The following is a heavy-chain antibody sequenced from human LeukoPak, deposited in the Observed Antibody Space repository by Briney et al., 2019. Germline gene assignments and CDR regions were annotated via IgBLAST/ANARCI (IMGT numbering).Heavy chain of an antibody. Sequence: GGSLRLSCAASGFTFSSFSLIWVRQAPGKGLEWVSSISSSSSFIYYADSVKGRFTISRDNAKNSLYLQMNSLRAEDTAVYYCARDNQPGIAAYWGQGTLVTVSS. CDR1: GFTFSSFS. V-gene: IGHV3-21*01. CDR2: ISSSSSFI. CDR3: ARDNQPGIAAY. D-gene: IGHD6-13*01. J-gene: IGHJ4*02.